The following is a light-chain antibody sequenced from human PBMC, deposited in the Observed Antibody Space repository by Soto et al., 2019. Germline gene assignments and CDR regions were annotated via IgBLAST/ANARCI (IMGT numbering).Light chain of an antibody. CDR3: QMYNSAPRT. Sequence: DIPMTQSPSSLSASVGDRVSITCRASQGVSNYLAWYQQKPGSDPTLLIYAAATLQSGVTSRFSGSGSGTDFTLTNSSLEPEDVAAYYCQMYNSAPRTFGPGTKVDIK. CDR1: QGVSNY. V-gene: IGKV1-27*01. J-gene: IGKJ3*01. CDR2: AAA.